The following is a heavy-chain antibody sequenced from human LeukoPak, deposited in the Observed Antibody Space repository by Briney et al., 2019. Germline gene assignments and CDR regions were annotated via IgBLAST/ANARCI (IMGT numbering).Heavy chain of an antibody. V-gene: IGHV4-34*01. CDR1: GESFSGYY. CDR2: INHSGST. CDR3: AGGLLVRPFDY. D-gene: IGHD3-10*01. Sequence: LTCAVYGESFSGYYWSWIRQPPGKGLEWIGEINHSGSTNYNPSLKSRVTISVDTSKNQFSLKLSSVTAADTAVYYCAGGLLVRPFDYWGQGTLVTVSS. J-gene: IGHJ4*02.